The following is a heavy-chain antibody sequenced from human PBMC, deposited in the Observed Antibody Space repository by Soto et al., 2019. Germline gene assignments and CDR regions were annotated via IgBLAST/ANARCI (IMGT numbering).Heavy chain of an antibody. CDR3: ARVLVIGTLSEPFYV. CDR1: GGSISSHY. D-gene: IGHD1-7*01. Sequence: SETLSLTCTVSGGSISSHYWSWIRQPPGKGLEWVGHIYSSGSTNYNPSLKSRVTISVDTSKNQFSLTLSSVTAADTAVYYCARVLVIGTLSEPFYVSGQGTMVTVSS. J-gene: IGHJ3*01. V-gene: IGHV4-59*11. CDR2: IYSSGST.